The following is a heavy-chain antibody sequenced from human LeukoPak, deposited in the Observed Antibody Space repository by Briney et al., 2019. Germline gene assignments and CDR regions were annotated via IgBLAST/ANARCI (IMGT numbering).Heavy chain of an antibody. D-gene: IGHD6-19*01. CDR1: GFTFNNHY. J-gene: IGHJ4*02. CDR3: ARGHSSGWYYFDS. CDR2: ISNTGNTM. Sequence: GGSLRLSCAASGFTFNNHYMSWIRQAPGKGLEWVSYISNTGNTMDYADSMKGRFTISRDNAKNSLYLQMNSLRAEDTAVYWCARGHSSGWYYFDSWGQGTLVTVSS. V-gene: IGHV3-11*01.